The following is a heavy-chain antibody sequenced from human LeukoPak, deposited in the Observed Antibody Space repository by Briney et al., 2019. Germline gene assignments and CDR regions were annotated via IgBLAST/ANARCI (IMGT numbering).Heavy chain of an antibody. V-gene: IGHV1-69*04. D-gene: IGHD1-26*01. J-gene: IGHJ3*02. CDR3: AREGRVVGGAFDI. CDR1: GGTFSSYA. CDR2: IIPILGIA. Sequence: ASVKVSCKASGGTFSSYAISWVRQAPGQGLEWMGRIIPILGIANYARKFQGRVTITADKSTSTAYMELSSLRSEDTAVYYCAREGRVVGGAFDIWGQGTMVTVSS.